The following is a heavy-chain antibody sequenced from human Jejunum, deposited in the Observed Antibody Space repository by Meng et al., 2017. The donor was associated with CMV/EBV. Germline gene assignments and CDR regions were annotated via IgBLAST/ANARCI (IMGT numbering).Heavy chain of an antibody. D-gene: IGHD5/OR15-5a*01. Sequence: EVHLLESGGGFVQPGGSLRLSCDASGFMFTSYAMTWVRQAPGKGLEWVSLIGATGTFTSYADSVRGQFVISRDNSRNILYLQMNSLRVEDTAVYYCVKCLGAPGTEWFDPWGQGTLVTVSS. CDR3: VKCLGAPGTEWFDP. CDR1: GFMFTSYA. J-gene: IGHJ5*02. V-gene: IGHV3-23*01. CDR2: IGATGTFT.